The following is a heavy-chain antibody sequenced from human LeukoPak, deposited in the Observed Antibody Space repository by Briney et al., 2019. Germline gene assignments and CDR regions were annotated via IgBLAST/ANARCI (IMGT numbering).Heavy chain of an antibody. CDR1: GFTFSRYL. J-gene: IGHJ4*02. V-gene: IGHV3-7*01. CDR3: ARDRGGSYSRPTWTDY. CDR2: IKEDGSEG. Sequence: GGSLRLSCATSGFTFSRYLMTWVRQAPGKGLECVATIKEDGSEGYYVDSVKGRFTIPRDNAKNSVFLQMNNLRVEDTAMYYCARDRGGSYSRPTWTDYWGQGTLVTVSS. D-gene: IGHD1-26*01.